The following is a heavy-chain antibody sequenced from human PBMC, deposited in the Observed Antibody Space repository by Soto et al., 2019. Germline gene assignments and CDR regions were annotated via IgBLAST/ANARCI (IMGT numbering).Heavy chain of an antibody. V-gene: IGHV4-59*01. CDR2: VYYGGST. D-gene: IGHD3-3*01. CDR1: GDSIRSYC. J-gene: IGHJ4*02. CDR3: AGEGALATFGVV. Sequence: AETLSLTCTVSGDSIRSYCWTWIRQPPGRGLEWIGHVYYGGSTNYNPSLQSRVTISPDTSKNQFSLRLTSMTAADAAVYYCAGEGALATFGVVWGQGTRVTVSS.